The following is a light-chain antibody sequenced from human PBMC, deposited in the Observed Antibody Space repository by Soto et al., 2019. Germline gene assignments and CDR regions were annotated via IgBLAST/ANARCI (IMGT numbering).Light chain of an antibody. CDR1: QGVSSN. CDR2: GAS. CDR3: QQYNNWPSIT. Sequence: EIVMTQSPATLSVSPGERAPLSCRASQGVSSNLAWYQQKPGQAPRLLIYGASTRATGIPARFSGSGSGTEFTLTISSLQSEDFAVYYCQQYNNWPSITFGQGTRREIK. J-gene: IGKJ5*01. V-gene: IGKV3-15*01.